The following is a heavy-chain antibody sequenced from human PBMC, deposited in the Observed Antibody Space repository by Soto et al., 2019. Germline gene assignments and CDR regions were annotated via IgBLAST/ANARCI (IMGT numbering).Heavy chain of an antibody. CDR3: ASAPSTVVFWSGYDAFHI. CDR1: GYSFTSYW. J-gene: IGHJ3*02. CDR2: IYPGDSDT. D-gene: IGHD3-3*01. Sequence: PGESLKISCKGSGYSFTSYWIGWVRQMPGKGLEWMGIIYPGDSDTRYSPSFQGQVTISADKSISTAYLQWSSLKASDTAMYYCASAPSTVVFWSGYDAFHIWGQGTMVTVSS. V-gene: IGHV5-51*01.